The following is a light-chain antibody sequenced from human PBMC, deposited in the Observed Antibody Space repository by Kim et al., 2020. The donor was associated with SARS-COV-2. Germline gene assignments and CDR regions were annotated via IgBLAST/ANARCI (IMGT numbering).Light chain of an antibody. CDR2: DAT. Sequence: ASIGDRVTITCQASQDINDYLDWYQQKPGEVPKLLIYDATRLETGVPSRFSGSGSGTDFTLTISSLQPEDIATYYCHQYDKFPQTFGQGTKVDIK. V-gene: IGKV1-33*01. CDR1: QDINDY. CDR3: HQYDKFPQT. J-gene: IGKJ1*01.